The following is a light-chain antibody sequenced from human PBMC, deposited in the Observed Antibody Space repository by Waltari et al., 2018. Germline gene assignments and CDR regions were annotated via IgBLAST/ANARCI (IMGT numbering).Light chain of an antibody. J-gene: IGLJ1*01. CDR1: ELERYY. Sequence: SYDLTPPPSLPVSPGQTATITCFGHELERYYSSWYQQTPGQSPVLVLYQDNVRPSGIPERFSGSNSGNTATLTISGTQAMDEADYYCLVWDSSIGVFGSGTKITVL. CDR2: QDN. V-gene: IGLV3-1*01. CDR3: LVWDSSIGV.